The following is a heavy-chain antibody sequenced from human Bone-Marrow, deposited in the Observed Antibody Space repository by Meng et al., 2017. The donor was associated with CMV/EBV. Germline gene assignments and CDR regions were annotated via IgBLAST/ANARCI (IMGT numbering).Heavy chain of an antibody. V-gene: IGHV4-61*01. CDR2: IYYSGST. CDR3: ARDVGAGYYTANGMDV. D-gene: IGHD3-22*01. J-gene: IGHJ6*02. Sequence: SETLSLTCTVSGGSVSSGSYYWSWIRQPPGKGLEWIGYIYYSGSTNYNPSLKSRVTISVDTSKHQFSLKLSSVTAADTDVYYCARDVGAGYYTANGMDVWGQGTTVTVSS. CDR1: GGSVSSGSYY.